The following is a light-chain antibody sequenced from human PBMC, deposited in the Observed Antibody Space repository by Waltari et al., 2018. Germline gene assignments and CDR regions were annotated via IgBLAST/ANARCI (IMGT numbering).Light chain of an antibody. V-gene: IGKV1-5*03. CDR2: KAS. Sequence: DIQMTQSPSPLSASVGDRVTITCRASNRLSTWLAWYQHKPGKAPKLLIFKASTLESGVPSRFSGSGSGTEFTLTISSLQPDDFATYYCQQYDSYPITFGQGTRLEIK. J-gene: IGKJ5*01. CDR3: QQYDSYPIT. CDR1: NRLSTW.